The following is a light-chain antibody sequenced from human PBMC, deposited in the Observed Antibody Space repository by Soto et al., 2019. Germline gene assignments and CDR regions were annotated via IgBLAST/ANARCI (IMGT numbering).Light chain of an antibody. CDR3: QHYGSSVPIT. CDR1: QTISSSS. V-gene: IGKV3-20*01. CDR2: GAS. J-gene: IGKJ3*01. Sequence: EIVLTQSPGTLSLSPGKRATLSCRASQTISSSSLAWYQQRPGQAPRLLIYGASSRATGIPDRFSGRGSGTDFALTISRLEPEDFAVYYCQHYGSSVPITFGPGTKVDIK.